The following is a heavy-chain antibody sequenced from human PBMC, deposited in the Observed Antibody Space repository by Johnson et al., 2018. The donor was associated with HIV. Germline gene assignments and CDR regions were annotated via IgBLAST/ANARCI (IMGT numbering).Heavy chain of an antibody. V-gene: IGHV3-64*07. D-gene: IGHD4-23*01. J-gene: IGHJ3*01. CDR3: AIPYFFDSGNYR. CDR2: ISRDGVNT. CDR1: QFTFRNYY. Sequence: VQLVESGGGVVQPGRSLRLSCAASQFTFRNYYLNCVRQAPGEGLEYVSAISRDGVNTFYADSVKDRFTIFRDNSKNTLYLQMGSLRPEDMGIYYCAIPYFFDSGNYRWGQGTVVTVSS.